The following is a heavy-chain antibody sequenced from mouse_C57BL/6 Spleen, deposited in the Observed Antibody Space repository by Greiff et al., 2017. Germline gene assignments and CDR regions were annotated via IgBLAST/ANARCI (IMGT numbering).Heavy chain of an antibody. D-gene: IGHD1-1*01. CDR1: GYSFTGYY. CDR2: INPSTGGT. J-gene: IGHJ1*03. V-gene: IGHV1-42*01. CDR3: ARSYYYGSSSWYFDV. Sequence: DVKLVESGPELVKPGASVKISCKASGYSFTGYYMNWVKQSPEKSLEWIGEINPSTGGTTYNQKFKAKATLTVDKSSSTAYMQPKSLTSEDSAVYYCARSYYYGSSSWYFDVWGTGTTVTVSS.